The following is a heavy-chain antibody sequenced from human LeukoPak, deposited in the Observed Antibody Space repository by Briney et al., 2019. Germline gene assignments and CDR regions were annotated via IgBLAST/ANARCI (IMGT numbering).Heavy chain of an antibody. CDR1: GFTFSSCS. Sequence: GGSLRLSCAASGFTFSSCSMNWVRQAPGKGLEWVSSISSSSSYIYYADSVKGRFIISRDNAKNSLYLQMNSLRAEDTAVYYCARADGDWLDYWGQGTLVTVSS. CDR2: ISSSSSYI. CDR3: ARADGDWLDY. D-gene: IGHD2-21*01. J-gene: IGHJ4*02. V-gene: IGHV3-21*01.